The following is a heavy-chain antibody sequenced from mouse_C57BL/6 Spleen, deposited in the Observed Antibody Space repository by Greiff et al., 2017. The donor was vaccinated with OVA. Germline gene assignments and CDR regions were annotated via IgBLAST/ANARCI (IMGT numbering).Heavy chain of an antibody. V-gene: IGHV1-80*01. CDR3: ARGILRAAYYFDY. J-gene: IGHJ2*01. CDR1: GYAFSSYW. Sequence: QVQLQQSGAELVKPGASVKISCKASGYAFSSYWMNWVKQRPGKGLEWIGQIYPGDGDTNYNGKFKGKATLTADKSSSTAYKQLSSLPSEDSAVYFCARGILRAAYYFDYWGQGTTLTVSS. CDR2: IYPGDGDT.